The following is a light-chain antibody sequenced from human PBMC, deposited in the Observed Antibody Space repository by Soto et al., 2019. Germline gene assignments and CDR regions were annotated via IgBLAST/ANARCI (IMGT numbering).Light chain of an antibody. CDR3: QQYRT. V-gene: IGKV1-5*03. J-gene: IGKJ1*01. CDR2: KAS. Sequence: DIQMTQSPSSLSASVGDRVTISCRGSQGISSWLAWYQQKTGKAPRLLIYKASSLASGVPSRFRGSGSGQEIPPTISRLQPDAFATYYCQQYRTFGQETKV. CDR1: QGISSW.